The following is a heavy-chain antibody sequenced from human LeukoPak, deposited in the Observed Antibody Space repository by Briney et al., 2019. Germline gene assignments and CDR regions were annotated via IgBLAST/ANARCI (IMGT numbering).Heavy chain of an antibody. CDR3: ARVYGDYLYYYYYYYMDV. Sequence: SETLSLTSTVSGGSISSGGYYWSWIRQHPGKGLEWIGYIYYSGSTYYNPSLKSRVTISVDTSKNQFSLKLSSVTAADTAVYYCARVYGDYLYYYYYYYMDVWGKGTTVTVSS. V-gene: IGHV4-31*03. CDR2: IYYSGST. CDR1: GGSISSGGYY. D-gene: IGHD4-17*01. J-gene: IGHJ6*03.